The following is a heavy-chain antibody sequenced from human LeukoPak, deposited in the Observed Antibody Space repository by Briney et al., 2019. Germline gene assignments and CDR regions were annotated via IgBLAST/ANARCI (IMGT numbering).Heavy chain of an antibody. CDR1: GYTLTELS. D-gene: IGHD3-22*01. V-gene: IGHV1-24*01. Sequence: ASVKVSCKVSGYTLTELSMHWVRQAPGKGLEWMGGFDPEDGETIYAQKFQGRVTMTEDTSTDTAYMELSSLRSEDTAVYYCATAVPVLDSSGYQPFDYWGQGTLVTVSS. CDR2: FDPEDGET. CDR3: ATAVPVLDSSGYQPFDY. J-gene: IGHJ4*02.